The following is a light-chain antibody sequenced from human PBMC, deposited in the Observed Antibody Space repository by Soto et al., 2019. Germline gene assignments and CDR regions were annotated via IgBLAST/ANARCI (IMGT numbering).Light chain of an antibody. CDR3: QQLNSYPQT. CDR1: QGISNY. V-gene: IGKV1-9*01. CDR2: AAS. J-gene: IGKJ4*01. Sequence: DIQLTQSPSFLSASVGDSATITCRTSQGISNYLAWYQQKPGKAPKLLIYAASTLQGGVPSRFSGGGSGTEFTLTIRSLQPEDFATYYCQQLNSYPQTFGGGTKVEIK.